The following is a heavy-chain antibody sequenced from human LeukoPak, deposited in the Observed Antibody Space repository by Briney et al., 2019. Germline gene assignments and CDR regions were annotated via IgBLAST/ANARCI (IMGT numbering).Heavy chain of an antibody. D-gene: IGHD6-19*01. V-gene: IGHV3-48*03. Sequence: GGSLRLSCAVSGFTFSSYEMSWVRQAPGKGLEWISYISNGVTTIYYADSVKGRFTISRDNAKNSLYLQMNSLRAEDTAVYYCARSGVAVSFDYWGQGTLVTVSS. CDR2: ISNGVTTI. CDR3: ARSGVAVSFDY. CDR1: GFTFSSYE. J-gene: IGHJ4*02.